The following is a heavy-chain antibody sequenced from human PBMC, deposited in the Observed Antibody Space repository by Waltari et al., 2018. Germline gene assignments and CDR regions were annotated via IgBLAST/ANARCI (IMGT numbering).Heavy chain of an antibody. CDR3: ARDLRAAMGFYYYGMDV. CDR1: GFTVSSNY. Sequence: EVQLVESGGGLIQPGGSLRLSCAASGFTVSSNYMSWVRQAPGKGLEWVSVIYSGGSTYYAEYVKGRFTIARDNSKNTLYLQMNSLRAEDTAVYYCARDLRAAMGFYYYGMDVWGQGTTVTVSS. J-gene: IGHJ6*02. D-gene: IGHD5-12*01. CDR2: IYSGGST. V-gene: IGHV3-53*01.